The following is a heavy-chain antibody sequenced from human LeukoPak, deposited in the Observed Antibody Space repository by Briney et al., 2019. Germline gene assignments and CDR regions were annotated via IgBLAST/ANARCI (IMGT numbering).Heavy chain of an antibody. CDR2: ISYDGSNK. Sequence: GGSLRLSCAASGFTFSSYGMHWVRQAPGKGLEWVAVISYDGSNKYYADSVKGRFTISRDNSKNTLYLQMNSLRAEDTAVCYCAKLRVPAALYYYYGMDVWGQGTTVTVSS. CDR3: AKLRVPAALYYYYGMDV. D-gene: IGHD2-2*01. V-gene: IGHV3-30*18. J-gene: IGHJ6*02. CDR1: GFTFSSYG.